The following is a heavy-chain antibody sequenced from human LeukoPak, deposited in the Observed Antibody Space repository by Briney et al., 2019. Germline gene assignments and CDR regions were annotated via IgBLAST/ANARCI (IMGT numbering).Heavy chain of an antibody. J-gene: IGHJ4*02. D-gene: IGHD3-3*01. CDR1: GFPFSTYW. V-gene: IGHV3-7*01. CDR3: ARDGSVGVVINFDY. Sequence: GGSLRLSCAASGFPFSTYWMSWVRQAPGKGLEWVANIKQDGSEKYYVDSVKGRFTISRDNAKNSLYLQMNSLRAEDTAVYYCARDGSVGVVINFDYWGQGTLVTVSS. CDR2: IKQDGSEK.